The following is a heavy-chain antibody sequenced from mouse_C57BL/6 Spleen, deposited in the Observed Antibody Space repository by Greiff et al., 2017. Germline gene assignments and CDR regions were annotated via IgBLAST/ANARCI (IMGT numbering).Heavy chain of an antibody. CDR1: GYTFTSYW. D-gene: IGHD4-1*01. CDR2: IHPNSGST. J-gene: IGHJ4*01. CDR3: ARRLGRGYAMDY. V-gene: IGHV1-64*01. Sequence: QVQLQQSGAELVKPGASVKLSCKASGYTFTSYWMHWVKQRPGQGLEWIGMIHPNSGSTNYNEKFKSKATLTVDKSSSTAYMQLSSLTSEDSAVYYCARRLGRGYAMDYWGQGTSVTVSS.